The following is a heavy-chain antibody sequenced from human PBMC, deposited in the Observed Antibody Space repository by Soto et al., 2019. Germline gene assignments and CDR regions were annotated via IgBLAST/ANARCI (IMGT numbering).Heavy chain of an antibody. CDR1: GFTFTSSA. J-gene: IGHJ6*02. D-gene: IGHD3-3*01. CDR3: AARLRFLEWSGMDV. CDR2: IVVGSGNT. V-gene: IGHV1-58*01. Sequence: ASVKVSCKASGFTFTSSAVQWVRQAHGQRLEWIGWIVVGSGNTNYAQKFQERVTITRDMSTSTAYMELSSLRSEDTAVYYCAARLRFLEWSGMDVWGQGTTVTVSS.